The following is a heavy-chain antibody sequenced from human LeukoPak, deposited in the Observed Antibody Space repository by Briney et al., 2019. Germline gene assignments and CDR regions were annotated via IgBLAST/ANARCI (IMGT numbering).Heavy chain of an antibody. V-gene: IGHV3-30-3*01. D-gene: IGHD3-10*01. CDR1: GFTFSSYA. CDR2: ISYDGSNK. J-gene: IGHJ4*02. Sequence: PGGSLRLSCAASGFTFSSYAMHWVRQAPGKGLEWVAVISYDGSNKYYADSVKGRFTISRDNAKNSLYLQMNSLRAEDTAVYYCARSDGSGSYETGWGQGTLVTVSS. CDR3: ARSDGSGSYETG.